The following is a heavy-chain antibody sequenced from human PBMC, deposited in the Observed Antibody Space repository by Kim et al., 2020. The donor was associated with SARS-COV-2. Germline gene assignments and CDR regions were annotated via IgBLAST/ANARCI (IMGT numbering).Heavy chain of an antibody. CDR3: ARDTSPDSSSLLH. D-gene: IGHD3-22*01. V-gene: IGHV7-4-1*02. CDR1: GYTFRNYA. J-gene: IGHJ4*02. Sequence: ASVKVSCKASGYTFRNYAMNWVRQAPGQGLEWLGRINTNSGNPMYDQGFTGRLVLSVDTSVSTAYLQINSLEAEDTAVYFCARDTSPDSSSLLHWGQGTL. CDR2: INTNSGNP.